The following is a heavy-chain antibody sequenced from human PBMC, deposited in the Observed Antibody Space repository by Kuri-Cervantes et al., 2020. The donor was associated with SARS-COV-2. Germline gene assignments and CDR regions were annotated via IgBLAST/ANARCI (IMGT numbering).Heavy chain of an antibody. D-gene: IGHD3-3*01. J-gene: IGHJ4*02. CDR2: ISYDGSNK. V-gene: IGHV3-30-3*01. CDR1: GFTFSSYT. CDR3: AREGLGTIFGVETNDY. Sequence: GGSLRLSCAASGFTFSSYTMHWVRQAPGKGLEWVAVISYDGSNKYYADSVKGRFTISRDNSKNTLYLQMNSLRAEDTAVYYCAREGLGTIFGVETNDYWGQGTLVTVSS.